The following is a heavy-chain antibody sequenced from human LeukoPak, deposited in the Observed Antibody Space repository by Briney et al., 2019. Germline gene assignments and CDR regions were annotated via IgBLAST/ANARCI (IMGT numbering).Heavy chain of an antibody. Sequence: SETLSLTCTVSGGSISSGDYYWSWIRQPPGKGLEWIGYIYYSGSTYYNPSLKSRVTISVDTSKNQFSLKLSSVTAADTAVYYCARDDSTSAYFDYWGQGTLVTVSS. J-gene: IGHJ4*02. CDR1: GGSISSGDYY. CDR2: IYYSGST. V-gene: IGHV4-30-4*01. CDR3: ARDDSTSAYFDY. D-gene: IGHD3-22*01.